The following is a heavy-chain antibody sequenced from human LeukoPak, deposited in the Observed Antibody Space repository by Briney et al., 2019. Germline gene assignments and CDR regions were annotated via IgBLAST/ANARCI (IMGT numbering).Heavy chain of an antibody. J-gene: IGHJ4*02. D-gene: IGHD2-2*01. Sequence: GGSLRLSCAASGFTFSSYSMNWVRQAPGKGLEWVSSISSSSSYIYYADSVKGRFTISRDNAKNSLYLQMNSLRAEDTAVYYCARTRSSTSWAFDYWGQGTLVTVSS. CDR1: GFTFSSYS. V-gene: IGHV3-21*01. CDR2: ISSSSSYI. CDR3: ARTRSSTSWAFDY.